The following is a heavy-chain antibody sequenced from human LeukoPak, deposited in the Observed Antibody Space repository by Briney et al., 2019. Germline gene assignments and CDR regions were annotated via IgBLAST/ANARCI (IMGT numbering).Heavy chain of an antibody. V-gene: IGHV3-48*03. CDR2: ISSSGSTI. CDR1: GFTFSSYE. CDR3: AKLIQIVGASDDDY. J-gene: IGHJ4*02. Sequence: GGSLRLSCAASGFTFSSYEMNWVRQAPGKGLEWVSYISSSGSTIYYADSVKGRFTISRDNAKNSLYLQMNSLRAEDTAVYYCAKLIQIVGASDDDYWGQGTLVTVSS. D-gene: IGHD1-26*01.